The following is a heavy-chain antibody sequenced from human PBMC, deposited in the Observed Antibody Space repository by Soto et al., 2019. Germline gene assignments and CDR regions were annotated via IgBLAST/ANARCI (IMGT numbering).Heavy chain of an antibody. CDR3: VRKGGSGWYGTYFDY. CDR1: GDTFNSYT. CDR2: IIPILGIA. D-gene: IGHD6-19*01. J-gene: IGHJ4*02. Sequence: QVQLVQSGAEVKKPGSSVKVSCKASGDTFNSYTFFWVRQAPGQGLEWMGEIIPILGIANYAQKFQGRVTITADQSTSTAYMEVNSLISNDTAVYYCVRKGGSGWYGTYFDYWGQGTLVTVSS. V-gene: IGHV1-69*02.